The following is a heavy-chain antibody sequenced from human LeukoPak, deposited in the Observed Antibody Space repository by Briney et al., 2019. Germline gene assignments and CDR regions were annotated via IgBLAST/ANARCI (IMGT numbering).Heavy chain of an antibody. D-gene: IGHD5/OR15-5a*01. CDR1: GYTFTGYY. CDR2: INPNSGGT. J-gene: IGHJ4*02. CDR3: ARDQSKLVFFRKYYFDY. V-gene: IGHV1-2*02. Sequence: ASVKVSCKASGYTFTGYYMNWVRQAPGQGLEWMGWINPNSGGTNYAQKFQGRVTMTRDTSISTAYMELRRLRSDDTAVYYCARDQSKLVFFRKYYFDYSGQGALVTVSS.